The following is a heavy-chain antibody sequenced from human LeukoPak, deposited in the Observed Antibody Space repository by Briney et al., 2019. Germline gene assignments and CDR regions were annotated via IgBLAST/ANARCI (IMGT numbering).Heavy chain of an antibody. Sequence: GGSLRLSCAASGFTFSSHWMNWVRQAPGKGLEWVANIKQDGSEKYCVDSVKGRFTISRDNAKKSLYLQMNSLRAEDTAVYFCAGSRVPGAVDIWGQGTMVTVSS. D-gene: IGHD2-15*01. CDR1: GFTFSSHW. V-gene: IGHV3-7*05. CDR3: AGSRVPGAVDI. J-gene: IGHJ3*02. CDR2: IKQDGSEK.